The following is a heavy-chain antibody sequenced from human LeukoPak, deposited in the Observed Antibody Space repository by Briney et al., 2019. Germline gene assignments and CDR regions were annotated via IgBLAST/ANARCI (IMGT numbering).Heavy chain of an antibody. J-gene: IGHJ4*02. D-gene: IGHD5-12*01. V-gene: IGHV4-31*03. CDR2: IYHSGST. CDR3: ARDEGGVAPLDF. Sequence: PSQTLSLTCTVSGASISSAGYYWSWLRQHPGQGLEWIGYIYHSGSTYYNPSLKRRVIISLDTSKNQFSLKVRSVTAADTAVYYCARDEGGVAPLDFWGQGTLVTVSS. CDR1: GASISSAGYY.